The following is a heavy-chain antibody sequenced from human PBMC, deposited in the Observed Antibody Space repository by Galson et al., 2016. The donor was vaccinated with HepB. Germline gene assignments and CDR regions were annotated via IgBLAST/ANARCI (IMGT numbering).Heavy chain of an antibody. J-gene: IGHJ3*01. Sequence: LRLSCAASGFPFSDYYMSWIRQAPGKGLEWVSYMSSSGSTIYYADSVKGRFTISRDNAKNSLYLQMNSLRAEDTALYFRARDLSFSDAFDFWGQGTMVTVSS. CDR2: MSSSGSTI. CDR1: GFPFSDYY. CDR3: ARDLSFSDAFDF. V-gene: IGHV3-11*01.